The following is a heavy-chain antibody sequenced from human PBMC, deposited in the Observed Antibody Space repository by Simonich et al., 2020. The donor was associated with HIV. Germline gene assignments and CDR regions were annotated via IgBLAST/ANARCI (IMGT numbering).Heavy chain of an antibody. CDR2: INHSGST. CDR1: GGSFSGYY. CDR3: ARGFYQRLYYFDY. V-gene: IGHV4-34*01. D-gene: IGHD2-2*01. Sequence: QVQLQQWGAGLLKPSETLSLPCAVYGGSFSGYYWSWIRQPPGKGLEWIGEINHSGSTNYNPSLKSRVTISVDTSKNQFSLKLSSVTAADTAVYYCARGFYQRLYYFDYWGQGTLVTVSS. J-gene: IGHJ4*02.